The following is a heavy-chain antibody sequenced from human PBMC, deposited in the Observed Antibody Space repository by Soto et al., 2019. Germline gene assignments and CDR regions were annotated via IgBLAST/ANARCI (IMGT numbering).Heavy chain of an antibody. V-gene: IGHV3-33*01. J-gene: IGHJ5*02. CDR3: ARDSKQWLGNNWFDP. Sequence: LRLSCAASGFTFSSYGMHWVRQAPGKGLEWVAVIWYDGSNKYYADSVKGRFTISRDNSKNTLYLQMNSLRAEDTAVYNCARDSKQWLGNNWFDPWGQGTLVTVSS. CDR2: IWYDGSNK. D-gene: IGHD6-19*01. CDR1: GFTFSSYG.